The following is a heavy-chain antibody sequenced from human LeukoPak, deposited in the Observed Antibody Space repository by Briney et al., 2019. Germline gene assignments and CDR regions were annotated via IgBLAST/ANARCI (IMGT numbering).Heavy chain of an antibody. CDR1: GFDFSSYG. J-gene: IGHJ4*02. CDR2: ISGSGGST. V-gene: IGHV3-23*01. Sequence: GGSLRLSCAGPGFDFSSYGMSWVRQAPGKGLEWVSGISGSGGSTYYADSVKGRFTISRENSKNTLYLQMNSLRAEDTAVYYCARGGRYFDYWGQGTLVTVSS. CDR3: ARGGRYFDY.